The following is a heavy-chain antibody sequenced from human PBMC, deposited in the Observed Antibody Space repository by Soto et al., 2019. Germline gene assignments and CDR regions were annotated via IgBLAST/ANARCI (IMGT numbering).Heavy chain of an antibody. J-gene: IGHJ6*02. CDR2: ISGSGGST. CDR3: AKETSSGWPYYYYGMDV. CDR1: GFTFSSYA. Sequence: PGGSLRLSCAASGFTFSSYAMSWVRQAPGKGLEWVSAISGSGGSTYYADSVKGRFTISRDNSKNTLYLQMNSLRAEDTAVYYCAKETSSGWPYYYYGMDVWGQGTTVTVSS. V-gene: IGHV3-23*01. D-gene: IGHD6-19*01.